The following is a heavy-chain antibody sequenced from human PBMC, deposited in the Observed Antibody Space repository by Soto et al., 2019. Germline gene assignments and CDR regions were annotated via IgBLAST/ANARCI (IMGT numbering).Heavy chain of an antibody. V-gene: IGHV3-21*01. J-gene: IGHJ6*02. CDR2: ISSVSSYI. CDR1: RFTFSNYN. CDR3: ARDPRTVDSYAPYAMDV. D-gene: IGHD5-18*01. Sequence: GGSLRLSCAASRFTFSNYNINWVRQAPGKGLEWVSSISSVSSYIYYADSVKGRFTISRDNAKNSLYLQMNSLRAEDTAVYYCARDPRTVDSYAPYAMDVWGQGTTVTVSS.